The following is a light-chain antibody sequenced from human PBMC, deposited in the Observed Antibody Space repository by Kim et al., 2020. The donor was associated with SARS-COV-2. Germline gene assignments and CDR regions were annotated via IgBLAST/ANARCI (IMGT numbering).Light chain of an antibody. CDR1: QSVSSSY. CDR3: QQYGSSPYT. Sequence: LSPGARATLSCRASQSVSSSYLAWYQQKPGQAPRLLIYGASSRATGIPDRFSGNGSGTDFTLTISRLEPEDFAVYYCQQYGSSPYTFGQGTKLEIK. J-gene: IGKJ2*01. V-gene: IGKV3-20*01. CDR2: GAS.